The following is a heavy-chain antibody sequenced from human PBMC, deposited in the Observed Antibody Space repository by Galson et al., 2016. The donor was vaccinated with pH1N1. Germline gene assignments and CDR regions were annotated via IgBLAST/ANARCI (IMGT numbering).Heavy chain of an antibody. Sequence: SLRLSCAASGFTLGDFYMDWVRQAPGKGLEWVGRITKRPEGYTTQDAASVRGRFIISREDSKDILYLQMNSLTTEETAVYYCTRENHHKFDYWGQGTLVTVSS. J-gene: IGHJ4*02. CDR1: GFTLGDFY. V-gene: IGHV3-72*01. CDR3: TRENHHKFDY. CDR2: ITKRPEGYTT.